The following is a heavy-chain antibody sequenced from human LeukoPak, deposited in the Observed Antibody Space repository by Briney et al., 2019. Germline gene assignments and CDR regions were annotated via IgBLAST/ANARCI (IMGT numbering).Heavy chain of an antibody. D-gene: IGHD4-23*01. CDR2: IYYSGST. J-gene: IGHJ4*02. Sequence: PSETLSLTCTVSGGSISSYYWSWIRQPPGKGLEWIGYIYYSGSTNYNPSLKSRVTISVDTSKNQFSLKLSSVTAADTAVYYCARSRKGGNYASPLDYWGQGTLVTVSS. V-gene: IGHV4-59*01. CDR3: ARSRKGGNYASPLDY. CDR1: GGSISSYY.